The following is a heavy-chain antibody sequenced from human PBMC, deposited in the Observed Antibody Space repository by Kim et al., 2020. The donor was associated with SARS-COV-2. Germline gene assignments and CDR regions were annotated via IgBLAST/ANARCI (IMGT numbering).Heavy chain of an antibody. J-gene: IGHJ4*02. D-gene: IGHD1-26*01. CDR2: ST. Sequence: STYYADSVEGRFTIPRDIPKDTLYLQMNSLRADDTAVYYCSRSTVGAYFDYWGQGSLVSVSS. V-gene: IGHV3-53*01. CDR3: SRSTVGAYFDY.